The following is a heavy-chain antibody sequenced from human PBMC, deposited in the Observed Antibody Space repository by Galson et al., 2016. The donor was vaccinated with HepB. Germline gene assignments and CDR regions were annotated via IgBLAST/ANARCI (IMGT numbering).Heavy chain of an antibody. Sequence: SLRLSCAASGFSVSRYWMNWVRQAPGKGLEWVANIKQDGSEKYYVDSVKGRFTISRDDAHNSLYLQMNSLRAEDTAVYYCARVEVWELLLVHYYFYAMDVWGQGTTVTVSS. D-gene: IGHD1-26*01. CDR3: ARVEVWELLLVHYYFYAMDV. J-gene: IGHJ6*02. CDR1: GFSVSRYW. CDR2: IKQDGSEK. V-gene: IGHV3-7*01.